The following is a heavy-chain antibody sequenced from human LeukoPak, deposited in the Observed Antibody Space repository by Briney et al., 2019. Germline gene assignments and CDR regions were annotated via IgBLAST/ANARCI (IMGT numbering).Heavy chain of an antibody. D-gene: IGHD3-22*01. CDR2: IYHSGST. Sequence: KPSETLSLTCAVSGGSISSSNWWSWVRQPPGKGLEWIGEIYHSGSTNYNPSLKSRVTISVDKSKNQFSLKLSSVTAADTAVYYCARGGITMIVVVIDAFDIWGQGTMVTVSS. J-gene: IGHJ3*02. V-gene: IGHV4-4*02. CDR3: ARGGITMIVVVIDAFDI. CDR1: GGSISSSNW.